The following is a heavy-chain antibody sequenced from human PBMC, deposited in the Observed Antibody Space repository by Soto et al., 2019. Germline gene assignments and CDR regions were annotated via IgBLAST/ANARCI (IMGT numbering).Heavy chain of an antibody. J-gene: IGHJ6*02. CDR2: IIPIFGTA. Sequence: QVQLVQSGAEVKKPGSSVKVSCKASGGTFSSYAISWVRQAPGQGLEWMGGIIPIFGTANYAQKFQGRVTITADESTSTAYMELSSLRSEDTAVYYCASRGRTTRTPHYYYYGMDVWGQGTTVTVSS. CDR1: GGTFSSYA. D-gene: IGHD1-1*01. V-gene: IGHV1-69*01. CDR3: ASRGRTTRTPHYYYYGMDV.